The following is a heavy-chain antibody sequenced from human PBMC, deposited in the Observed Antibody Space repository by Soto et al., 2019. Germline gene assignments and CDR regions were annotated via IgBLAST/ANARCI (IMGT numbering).Heavy chain of an antibody. CDR3: ARVPTRPSWFDS. J-gene: IGHJ5*01. CDR2: INPNSGGT. CDR1: GSTFTNYY. D-gene: IGHD1-1*01. Sequence: GASVNVSCKSSGSTFTNYYIHWVRQAPGQGREWMGCINPNSGGTTYAQRFQGRVTMTSDTSISTPYMELSRMRSDDKAIYYCARVPTRPSWFDSWGQGTLVTVSS. V-gene: IGHV1-2*02.